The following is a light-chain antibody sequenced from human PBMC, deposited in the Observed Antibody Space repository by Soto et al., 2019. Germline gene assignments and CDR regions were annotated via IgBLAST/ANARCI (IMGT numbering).Light chain of an antibody. V-gene: IGKV3D-20*02. CDR1: QSVRSTH. CDR3: QQRSDSIT. CDR2: DAS. Sequence: EIVLTQSPGTLSLSPGERATLSCRASQSVRSTHLAWYQLKPGQTPRLLIYDASTRAPGIPARFSGRGSGADFTLTISSLEPEDFAVYYCQQRSDSITFGQGTRLETK. J-gene: IGKJ5*01.